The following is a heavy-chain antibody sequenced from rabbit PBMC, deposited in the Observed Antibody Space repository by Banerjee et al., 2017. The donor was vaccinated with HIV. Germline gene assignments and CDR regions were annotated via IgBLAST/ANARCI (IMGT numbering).Heavy chain of an antibody. CDR1: GFSFNSGYY. D-gene: IGHD8-1*01. J-gene: IGHJ4*01. CDR3: ARDLWAGNSDALKL. V-gene: IGHV1S45*01. Sequence: QEQLEESGGDLVKPGASLTLTCTASGFSFNSGYYMCWVRQAPGKGLEWIGCIYTGSGSTYYASWAKGRFTISKTSTTVTLQMTSLTAADTATYFCARDLWAGNSDALKLWGPGTLVTVS. CDR2: IYTGSGST.